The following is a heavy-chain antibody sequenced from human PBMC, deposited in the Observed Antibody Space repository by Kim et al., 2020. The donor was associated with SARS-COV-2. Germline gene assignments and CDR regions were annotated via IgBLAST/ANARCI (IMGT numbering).Heavy chain of an antibody. J-gene: IGHJ4*02. V-gene: IGHV4-4*07. D-gene: IGHD2-2*02. CDR1: GDSMSSCY. CDR3: ARTISSGGSWFIFDS. CDR2: IYASGST. Sequence: SETLSLTCTVSGDSMSSCYWSWIRRPAGKGLEWIGRIYASGSTGYNPSLKSRLTMSVDTSKKQFSLKLSSVTAADTAIYYCARTISSGGSWFIFDSWGQGALVTVSS.